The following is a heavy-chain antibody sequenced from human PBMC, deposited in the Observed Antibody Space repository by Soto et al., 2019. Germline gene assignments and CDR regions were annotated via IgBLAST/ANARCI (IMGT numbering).Heavy chain of an antibody. D-gene: IGHD5-18*01. J-gene: IGHJ4*02. V-gene: IGHV4-39*01. CDR2: GYHGGNT. CDR3: ARHLSGYGYLYFEY. Sequence: QLQLQESGPGLVKPSETQSLTCTVSGGSISSNSYYWAWIRQPPGKGLEWIGSGYHGGNTYYNPSHTCRVTLSVDTYANQFSLKLNSVTAADTAVYHCARHLSGYGYLYFEYWGQGILVTVSS. CDR1: GGSISSNSYY.